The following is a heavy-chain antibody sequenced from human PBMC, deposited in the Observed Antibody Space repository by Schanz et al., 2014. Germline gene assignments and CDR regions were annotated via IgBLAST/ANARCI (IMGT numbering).Heavy chain of an antibody. V-gene: IGHV1-18*01. CDR1: GYTFTTYA. Sequence: QVHLVQSGAEVKRPGASVSVSCNASGYTFTTYAMSWVRQAPGQGLEWVGWISVYTGNTKYGQKVQDSGTMTAATSTNTAYMELRSMRSDDSAVYYCAKAEYDIMTDSYSSLHPWGQGTLVTVSS. CDR3: AKAEYDIMTDSYSSLHP. D-gene: IGHD3-9*01. CDR2: ISVYTGNT. J-gene: IGHJ5*02.